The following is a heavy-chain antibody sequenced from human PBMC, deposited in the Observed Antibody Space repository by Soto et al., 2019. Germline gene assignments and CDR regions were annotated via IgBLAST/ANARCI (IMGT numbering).Heavy chain of an antibody. CDR1: GFTFSHAW. V-gene: IGHV3-23*01. D-gene: IGHD3-22*01. CDR2: ISGSGGST. Sequence: GGSLRLSCAASGFTFSHAWMSWVRQAPGKGLEWVSAISGSGGSTYYADSVKGRFTISRDNSKNTLYLQMNSLRAEDTAVYYCAKWQPGSLNYYDSSGYADYWGQGTLVTVSS. CDR3: AKWQPGSLNYYDSSGYADY. J-gene: IGHJ4*02.